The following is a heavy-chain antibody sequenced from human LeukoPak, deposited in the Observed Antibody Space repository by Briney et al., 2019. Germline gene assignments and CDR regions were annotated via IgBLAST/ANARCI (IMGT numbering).Heavy chain of an antibody. V-gene: IGHV1-46*01. CDR1: GYTFTSYY. J-gene: IGHJ6*02. CDR2: INPSGGST. CDR3: ARGHCSSTSCQLMDV. Sequence: ASVKVSCKASGYTFTSYYMHWVRQAPGQGLEWMGIINPSGGSTSYAQKFQGRVTMTRDTSTSTVYMELSSLRSEDTAVCYCARGHCSSTSCQLMDVWGQGTTVTVSS. D-gene: IGHD2-2*01.